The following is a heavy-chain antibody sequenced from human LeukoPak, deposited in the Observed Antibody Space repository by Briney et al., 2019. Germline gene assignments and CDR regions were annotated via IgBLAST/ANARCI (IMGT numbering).Heavy chain of an antibody. CDR1: GYSFTCYW. CDR2: IYPGDSDT. Sequence: GESLKISCKGSGYSFTCYWIGWVRQMPGKGLEWMGIIYPGDSDTRYSPSFQGQVTISADKSLSTAYLQWSSLKASDTAMYYCARGSGSYHTAYMYWGQGSPVTVSS. V-gene: IGHV5-51*01. D-gene: IGHD1-26*01. J-gene: IGHJ4*02. CDR3: ARGSGSYHTAYMY.